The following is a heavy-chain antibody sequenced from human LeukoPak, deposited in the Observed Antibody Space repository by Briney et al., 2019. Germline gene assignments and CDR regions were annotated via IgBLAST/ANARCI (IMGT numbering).Heavy chain of an antibody. V-gene: IGHV3-11*03. CDR3: ARIRDYVFDY. CDR2: ISSSGSYT. J-gene: IGHJ4*02. CDR1: GFIFSDYY. Sequence: GGSLRLSCTASGFIFSDYYMTWTRQAPGKGLEWISYISSSGSYTNYTDSVKGRFTISRDNAKNSLDLHLNSLRAEDTAVYYCARIRDYVFDYWGQGALVTVSS. D-gene: IGHD3-10*02.